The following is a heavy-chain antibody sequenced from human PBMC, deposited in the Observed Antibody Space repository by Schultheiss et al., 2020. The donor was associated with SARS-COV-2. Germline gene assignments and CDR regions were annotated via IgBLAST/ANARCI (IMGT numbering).Heavy chain of an antibody. Sequence: SETLSLTCTVSGGSISSYYWSWIRQPAGKGLEWIGRIYTSGSTNYNPSLKSRVTMSVDTSKNQFSLKLSSVTAADTAVYYCATDPRIAVAGTYNWGQGTLVTVSS. V-gene: IGHV4-4*07. J-gene: IGHJ4*02. CDR2: IYTSGST. D-gene: IGHD6-19*01. CDR1: GGSISSYY. CDR3: ATDPRIAVAGTYN.